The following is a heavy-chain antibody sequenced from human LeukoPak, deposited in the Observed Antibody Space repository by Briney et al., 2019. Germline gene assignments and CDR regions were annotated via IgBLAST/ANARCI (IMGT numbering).Heavy chain of an antibody. Sequence: EPSETLSLTCTVSGGSISRSSYYWGWIRQPPGKGLEWIGSIYYSGGTYYNPSLKSRVTISVDTSKNQFSLKLSSVTAADTAVYYCASRVYGGYDSPYYFDYWGQGTLVTVSS. D-gene: IGHD5-12*01. V-gene: IGHV4-39*01. J-gene: IGHJ4*02. CDR3: ASRVYGGYDSPYYFDY. CDR1: GGSISRSSYY. CDR2: IYYSGGT.